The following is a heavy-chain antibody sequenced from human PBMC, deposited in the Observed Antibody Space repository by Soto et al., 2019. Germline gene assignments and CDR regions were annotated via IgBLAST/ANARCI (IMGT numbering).Heavy chain of an antibody. Sequence: PGGSLRLSCAASGLIFSNYKMHWVRQAPGKGLEWVSRINTDGSITDYADSVKGRFTVSRDNPKSTLYLQMNSLRVEDTAVYYCARDTDGLHDWGQGTLVTVSS. V-gene: IGHV3-74*01. CDR1: GLIFSNYK. CDR3: ARDTDGLHD. CDR2: INTDGSIT. J-gene: IGHJ4*02.